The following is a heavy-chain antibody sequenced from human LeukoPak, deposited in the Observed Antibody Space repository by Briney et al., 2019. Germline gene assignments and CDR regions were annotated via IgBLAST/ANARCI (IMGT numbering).Heavy chain of an antibody. CDR2: ITAYNGNT. Sequence: EASVKVSCKASGYIFSSYGISWVRQAPGQGLEWMGWITAYNGNTDYAQKLQGRVTMTTDTSTSTAYLELSSLRSEDTAVYYCARDRGGYWGQGTLVTVSS. J-gene: IGHJ4*02. CDR3: ARDRGGY. D-gene: IGHD2-15*01. V-gene: IGHV1-18*01. CDR1: GYIFSSYG.